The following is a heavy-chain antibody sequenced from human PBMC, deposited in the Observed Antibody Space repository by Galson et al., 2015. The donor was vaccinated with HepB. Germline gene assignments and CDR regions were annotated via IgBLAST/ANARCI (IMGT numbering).Heavy chain of an antibody. CDR1: GYTFIGYY. J-gene: IGHJ6*03. CDR2: INPNSGGT. Sequence: SVKVSCKASGYTFIGYYMHWVRQAPGQGLEWMGRINPNSGGTNFAQKFQGRVTLTRDTSITTAYMELSRLRSDDTAVYFCAREVSGSGSYYQLPYYYMDVWGKGTTVTVSS. V-gene: IGHV1-2*06. D-gene: IGHD3-10*01. CDR3: AREVSGSGSYYQLPYYYMDV.